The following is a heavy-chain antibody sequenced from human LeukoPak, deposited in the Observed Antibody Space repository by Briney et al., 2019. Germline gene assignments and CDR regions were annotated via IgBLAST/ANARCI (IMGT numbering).Heavy chain of an antibody. V-gene: IGHV3-30*02. CDR2: IRYDGSNK. Sequence: GGSLRLSCAASGFTFSSYGMHWVRQAPGKGLEWVAFIRYDGSNKYYADSVKGRFTISRDNSKNTLYLQMNSLRAEDTAVYYCEKDAYFDWLFDYWGQGTLVTVSS. D-gene: IGHD3-9*01. CDR1: GFTFSSYG. J-gene: IGHJ4*02. CDR3: EKDAYFDWLFDY.